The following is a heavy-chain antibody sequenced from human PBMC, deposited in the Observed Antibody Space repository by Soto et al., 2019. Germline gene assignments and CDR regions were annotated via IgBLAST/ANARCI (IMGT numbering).Heavy chain of an antibody. CDR2: VSNTGNTI. V-gene: IGHV3-23*01. CDR1: GFTFSSYS. D-gene: IGHD3-22*01. CDR3: ARRYDSRIYGAFDL. J-gene: IGHJ3*01. Sequence: PGGSLRLSCAASGFTFSSYSMSWVRQAPGKGLEWVSIVSNTGNTIFYEDSVKGRFTISRDNSRNTLFLQMNSLRAEDTAIYYCARRYDSRIYGAFDLWGQGTMVTVSS.